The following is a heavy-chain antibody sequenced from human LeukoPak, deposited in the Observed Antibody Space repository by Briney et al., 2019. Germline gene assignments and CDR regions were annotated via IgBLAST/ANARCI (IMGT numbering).Heavy chain of an antibody. Sequence: GGSLRLSCAASGFGLSGYWMTWVRQAPGKGLEWVARLHADGVEQNYVDSVTGRFTMSRDNAKNSLDLQMNSLRVEDTAVYYCARGGYSFDYLGQGTLVAVSS. CDR1: GFGLSGYW. J-gene: IGHJ4*02. V-gene: IGHV3-7*01. CDR2: LHADGVEQ. D-gene: IGHD5-18*01. CDR3: ARGGYSFDY.